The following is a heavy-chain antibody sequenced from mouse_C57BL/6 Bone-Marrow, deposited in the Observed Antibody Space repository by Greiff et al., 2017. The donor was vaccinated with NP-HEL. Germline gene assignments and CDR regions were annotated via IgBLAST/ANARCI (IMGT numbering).Heavy chain of an antibody. CDR2: INPNNGGT. Sequence: VQLQQSGPELVKPGASVKIPCKASGYTFTDYNMDWVKQSHGKSLEWIGDINPNNGGTIYNQKFKGKATLTVDKSSSTAYMELRSLTSEDTAVYYCAREKGTAYWGQGTLVTVSA. CDR1: GYTFTDYN. D-gene: IGHD3-3*01. CDR3: AREKGTAY. V-gene: IGHV1-18*01. J-gene: IGHJ3*01.